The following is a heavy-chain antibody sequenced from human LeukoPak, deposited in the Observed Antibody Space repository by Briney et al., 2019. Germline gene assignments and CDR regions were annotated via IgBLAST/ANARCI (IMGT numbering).Heavy chain of an antibody. J-gene: IGHJ3*02. CDR2: IYYSGST. D-gene: IGHD3-22*01. Sequence: SETLSLTCTVSGGSISSYYWSWIRQPPGKGLEWIGYIYYSGSTNYNPSLKSRVTISVDTSKNQFSLKLSSVTAADTAVYYCARTLNYYDSSGYYGFYDAFDIWGQGTMVTVSS. CDR3: ARTLNYYDSSGYYGFYDAFDI. CDR1: GGSISSYY. V-gene: IGHV4-59*01.